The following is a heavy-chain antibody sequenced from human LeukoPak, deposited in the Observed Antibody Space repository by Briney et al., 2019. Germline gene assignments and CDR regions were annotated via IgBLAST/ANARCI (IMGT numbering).Heavy chain of an antibody. CDR2: ISYDGSNK. D-gene: IGHD2-15*01. CDR1: GFTFSSYG. CDR3: AKDGRSARLGYYFDY. Sequence: GGSLRLSCAASGFTFSSYGMHWVRQAPGKGLEWVAVISYDGSNKYYADSVKGRFTISRDNFKNTLYLHMSSLRAEDTALYYCAKDGRSARLGYYFDYWGQGTLVTVSS. V-gene: IGHV3-30*18. J-gene: IGHJ4*02.